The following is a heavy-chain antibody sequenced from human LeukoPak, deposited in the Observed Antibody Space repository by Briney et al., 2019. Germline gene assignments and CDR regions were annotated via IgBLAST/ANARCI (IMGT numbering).Heavy chain of an antibody. CDR2: ISSSSSYI. D-gene: IGHD6-19*01. V-gene: IGHV3-21*04. J-gene: IGHJ4*02. CDR3: ARVSDISVAAYFDY. CDR1: GFTFSSYS. Sequence: GGSLRLSFAASGFTFSSYSMNWVRQAPGKGLEWVSSISSSSSYIYYADSVKGRFTISRDNAKNSLYLQMNSLRAEDTALYYCARVSDISVAAYFDYWGQGTLVTVSS.